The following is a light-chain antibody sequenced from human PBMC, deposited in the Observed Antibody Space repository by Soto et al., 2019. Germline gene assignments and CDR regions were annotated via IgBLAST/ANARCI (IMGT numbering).Light chain of an antibody. Sequence: DIQMTQSASSLSASLGDRVTITCWASQSISSYLNWYQQKPGKAPKLLIYAASSLQSGVPSRFSGSVYGTDFNLTISSLQTDDFATYYCQQYYRSSITFGQGTRLEIK. CDR2: AAS. V-gene: IGKV1-39*01. J-gene: IGKJ5*01. CDR3: QQYYRSSIT. CDR1: QSISSY.